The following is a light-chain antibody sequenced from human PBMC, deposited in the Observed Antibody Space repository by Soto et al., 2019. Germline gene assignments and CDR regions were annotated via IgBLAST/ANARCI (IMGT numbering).Light chain of an antibody. Sequence: QAVVTQEPSLTVSPGGTVTLTCGSSTGAVTSGHYPYCFQQKPGQAPRTLIYDTSNKHSWTPARFSGSLLGGKAALTLSGAQPEDEAEYYCLLSYSGALVVFGGGTKLTVL. J-gene: IGLJ2*01. CDR1: TGAVTSGHY. V-gene: IGLV7-46*01. CDR3: LLSYSGALVV. CDR2: DTS.